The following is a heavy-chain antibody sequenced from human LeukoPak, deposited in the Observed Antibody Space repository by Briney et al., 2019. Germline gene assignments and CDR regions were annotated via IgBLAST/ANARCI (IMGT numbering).Heavy chain of an antibody. CDR1: GGSISSYY. V-gene: IGHV4-59*01. J-gene: IGHJ2*01. D-gene: IGHD5-12*01. Sequence: PSETLSLTCTVSGGSISSYYWSWIRQPPGKGLEWIGYIYYSGSTNYNPSLKSRVTISVDTSKNQFSLKLSSVTAADTAVYYCARIVATFRYFDLWGRGTLVTVSS. CDR2: IYYSGST. CDR3: ARIVATFRYFDL.